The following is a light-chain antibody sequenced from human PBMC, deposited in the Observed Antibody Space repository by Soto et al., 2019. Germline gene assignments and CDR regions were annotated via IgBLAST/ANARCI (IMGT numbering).Light chain of an antibody. Sequence: DIQLTQSPFFLSASVGDRVTITCRASQGSRSYLAWYQQKPGKAPKLLIYAASTLQSGVPSRFSGSGYGTEFTLTISSLQPEDFAAYYCQQLNSYPWTFGQGTKVEIK. CDR2: AAS. V-gene: IGKV1-9*01. CDR1: QGSRSY. J-gene: IGKJ1*01. CDR3: QQLNSYPWT.